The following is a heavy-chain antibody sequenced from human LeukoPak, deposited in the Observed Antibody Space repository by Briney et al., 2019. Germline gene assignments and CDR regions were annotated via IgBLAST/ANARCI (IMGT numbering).Heavy chain of an antibody. J-gene: IGHJ4*02. D-gene: IGHD3-10*01. CDR1: GFTFSSYE. CDR2: IYYSGST. V-gene: IGHV4-59*08. CDR3: TRGGAGMALYFDY. Sequence: GSLRLSCAASGFTFSSYEMNWVRQAPGKGLEWIGYIYYSGSTNYNPSLKSRVTISVDTSKNQFSLKLSSVTAADTAVYYCTRGGAGMALYFDYWGQGTLVTVSS.